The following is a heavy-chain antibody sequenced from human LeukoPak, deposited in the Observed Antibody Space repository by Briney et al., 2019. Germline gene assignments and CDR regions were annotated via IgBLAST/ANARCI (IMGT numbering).Heavy chain of an antibody. CDR1: GDSITSFY. J-gene: IGHJ4*02. V-gene: IGHV4-59*01. Sequence: SETLSLTCTVSGDSITSFYWSWIRQPPGKGLEWIGYIYYSGSTNYNPSLKSRVTISVDTSKNQFYLKLSSMTAADTAVYYCARDGGRLLGWHYFDYWDQGTLVTVSS. CDR3: ARDGGRLLGWHYFDY. CDR2: IYYSGST. D-gene: IGHD2-15*01.